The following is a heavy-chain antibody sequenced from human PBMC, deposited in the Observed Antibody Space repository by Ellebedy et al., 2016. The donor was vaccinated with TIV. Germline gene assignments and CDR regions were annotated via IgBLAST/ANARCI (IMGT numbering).Heavy chain of an antibody. V-gene: IGHV3-21*01. CDR3: ARDADYGGNSLWGYYYYGMDV. Sequence: GESLKISXAASGFTFSSYSMNWVRQAPGKGLEWVSSISSSSSYIYYADSVKGRFTISRDNAKNSLYLQMNSLRAEDTAVYYCARDADYGGNSLWGYYYYGMDVWGQGTTVTVSS. CDR1: GFTFSSYS. J-gene: IGHJ6*02. D-gene: IGHD4-23*01. CDR2: ISSSSSYI.